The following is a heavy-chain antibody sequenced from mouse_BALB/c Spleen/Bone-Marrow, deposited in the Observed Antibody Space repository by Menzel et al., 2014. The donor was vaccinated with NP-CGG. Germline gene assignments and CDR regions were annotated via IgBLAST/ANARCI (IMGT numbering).Heavy chain of an antibody. D-gene: IGHD1-2*01. CDR3: ASSFITTAYYFDY. CDR1: GYSFTGYF. J-gene: IGHJ2*01. CDR2: INPYNGDT. Sequence: DVQLQESGPELVKPGASVKISCKASGYSFTGYFMNWVMQSHGKSLEWIGRINPYNGDTFYNQKFKGKATLTADKSSSTAHMELRSLASEDSAVYYCASSFITTAYYFDYWGQGTTLTVSS. V-gene: IGHV1-20*02.